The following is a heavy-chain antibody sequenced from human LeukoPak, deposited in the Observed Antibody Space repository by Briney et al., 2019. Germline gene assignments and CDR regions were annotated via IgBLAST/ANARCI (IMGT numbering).Heavy chain of an antibody. CDR3: ARDLSADTNWFDP. CDR2: IWYDGSNK. CDR1: GFTFSSYG. V-gene: IGHV3-33*01. J-gene: IGHJ5*02. Sequence: PGESLRLSCAASGFTFSSYGMHWVRQAPGKGLEWVAVIWYDGSNKYYADSVKGRFTISRDNSKNTLYLQMNSLRAEDTAVYYCARDLSADTNWFDPWGQGTLVTVSS.